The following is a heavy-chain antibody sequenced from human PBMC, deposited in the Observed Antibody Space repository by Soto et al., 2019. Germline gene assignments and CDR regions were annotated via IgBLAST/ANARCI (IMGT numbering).Heavy chain of an antibody. J-gene: IGHJ6*02. CDR3: VMVDNYVTPTPQDV. V-gene: IGHV1-18*01. CDR1: GYIFVNYG. D-gene: IGHD3-16*01. Sequence: QVQLVQSGDEVKKPGASVKVSCKASGYIFVNYGIAWVRQAPGQGLEWMGWISPYTGNTHSATKIQGRLTMTTDTSKSTAYMEMGSLTSDDSAVYYCVMVDNYVTPTPQDVWGQGTMVTVSS. CDR2: ISPYTGNT.